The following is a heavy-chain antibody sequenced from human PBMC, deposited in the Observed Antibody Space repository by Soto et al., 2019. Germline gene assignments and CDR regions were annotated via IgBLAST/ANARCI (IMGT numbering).Heavy chain of an antibody. V-gene: IGHV4-34*01. Sequence: SETLSLTCAVYGGSFSGYYWSWIRQPPGKGLEWIGEINHGGSTNYNPSLKSRVTISVDTSKNQFSLKLSSVTAADTAVYYCARGRFTAVAFDIWGQGTMVTVSS. CDR3: ARGRFTAVAFDI. D-gene: IGHD5-18*01. CDR2: INHGGST. J-gene: IGHJ3*02. CDR1: GGSFSGYY.